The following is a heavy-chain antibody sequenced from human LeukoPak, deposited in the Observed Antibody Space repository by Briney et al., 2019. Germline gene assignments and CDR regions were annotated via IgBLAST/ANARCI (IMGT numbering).Heavy chain of an antibody. D-gene: IGHD6-6*01. Sequence: GGSLTLSCAASGFTFSIYAMSWVRPAPGKGLEWVSAISGSGSSTYYADSVKGRFTISRDNSKNTLYLQMNSLRAEDTAVYYCAKAEYSSNYGMDVWGQGTTVTVSS. J-gene: IGHJ6*02. V-gene: IGHV3-23*01. CDR2: ISGSGSST. CDR3: AKAEYSSNYGMDV. CDR1: GFTFSIYA.